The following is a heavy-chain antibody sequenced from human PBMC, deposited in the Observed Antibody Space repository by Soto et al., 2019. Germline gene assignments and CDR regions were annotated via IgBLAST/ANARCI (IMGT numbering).Heavy chain of an antibody. CDR2: IWYDGSNK. CDR3: ARDQGRGYSYGFDY. J-gene: IGHJ4*02. D-gene: IGHD5-18*01. CDR1: GFTFSSYG. Sequence: XGSLRLSCAASGFTFSSYGMHWVRKAPGKGLEWVAVIWYDGSNKYYADSVKGRFTISRDNSKNTLYLQMNSLRAEDTAVYYCARDQGRGYSYGFDYWGQGTLVTVSS. V-gene: IGHV3-33*01.